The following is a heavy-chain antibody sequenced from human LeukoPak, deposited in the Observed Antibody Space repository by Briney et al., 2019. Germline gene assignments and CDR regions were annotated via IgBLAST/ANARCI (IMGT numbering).Heavy chain of an antibody. V-gene: IGHV4-59*01. J-gene: IGHJ4*02. D-gene: IGHD2-2*01. Sequence: SETLSLTRTVSGGSISSYYWSWIRQPPGKGLEWIGYIYYSGSTNYNPSLKSRVTISVDTSKNQFSLKLSSVTAADTAVYYCARAVVVVPAAEETFDYWGQGTLVTVSS. CDR1: GGSISSYY. CDR2: IYYSGST. CDR3: ARAVVVVPAAEETFDY.